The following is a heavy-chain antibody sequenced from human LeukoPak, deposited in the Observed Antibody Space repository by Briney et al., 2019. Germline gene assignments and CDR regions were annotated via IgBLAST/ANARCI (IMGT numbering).Heavy chain of an antibody. J-gene: IGHJ2*01. CDR3: AKDIVLMVCAIQNWYFDL. Sequence: PGGSLRLSCAASGFTFSSYAMSWVRQAPGKGLEWVSAISGSGGSTYYADSVKGRFTISRDNSKNTLYLQMNSLRAEDTAVYYCAKDIVLMVCAIQNWYFDLWGRGTLVTVSS. D-gene: IGHD2-8*01. CDR2: ISGSGGST. CDR1: GFTFSSYA. V-gene: IGHV3-23*01.